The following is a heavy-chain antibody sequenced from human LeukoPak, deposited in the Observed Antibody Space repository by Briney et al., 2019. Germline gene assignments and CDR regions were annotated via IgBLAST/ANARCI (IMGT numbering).Heavy chain of an antibody. CDR1: GGSFSGYY. CDR2: INHSGST. V-gene: IGHV4-34*01. CDR3: ARRWRPWLVQHFDY. D-gene: IGHD6-19*01. J-gene: IGHJ4*02. Sequence: SETLSLTCAVYGGSFSGYYWSWIRQPPGKGLEWIGEINHSGSTNYNPSLKSRVTISVDTSKNQFSLKLSSVTAADTAVYYCARRWRPWLVQHFDYWGQGTLVTVSS.